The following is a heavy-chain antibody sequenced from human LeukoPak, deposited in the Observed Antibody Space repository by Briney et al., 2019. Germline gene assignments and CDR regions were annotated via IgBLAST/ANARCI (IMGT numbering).Heavy chain of an antibody. V-gene: IGHV3-7*01. CDR1: GFIFNKYW. Sequence: GGSLRLSCAASGFIFNKYWMSWVRQAPGKGLEWVANIKQDGSEKYYADPVKGRFTISRDNAQNSVYLQMNSVRAEDTAVYYCAKVEYSSAWGQGTLVTVSS. J-gene: IGHJ5*02. CDR2: IKQDGSEK. D-gene: IGHD6-19*01. CDR3: AKVEYSSA.